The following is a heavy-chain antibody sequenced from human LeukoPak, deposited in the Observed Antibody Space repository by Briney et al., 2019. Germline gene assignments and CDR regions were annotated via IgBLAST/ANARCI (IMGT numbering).Heavy chain of an antibody. D-gene: IGHD5-24*01. CDR3: ARENGYKYDY. J-gene: IGHJ4*02. CDR2: IYYSGSS. V-gene: IGHV4-59*01. Sequence: SETLSLTCTVCGVSISSYYWTWIRQPPGKGLEWIGSIYYSGSSNYNPSLKSRVTISVDTSKNQSSLKLSSVTAADTAVFYCARENGYKYDYWGQGILVTVSS. CDR1: GVSISSYY.